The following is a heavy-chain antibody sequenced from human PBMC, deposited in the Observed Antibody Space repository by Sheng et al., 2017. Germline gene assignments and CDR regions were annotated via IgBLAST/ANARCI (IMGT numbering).Heavy chain of an antibody. Sequence: QVQLVESGGGVVQPGRSLRLSCAASGFTFSSYGMHWVRQAPGKGLEWVAVIWYDGSNKYYADSVKGRFTISRDNSKNTLYLQMNSLRAEDTAVYYCARDLWYSSSSNFDYWGQGTLVTVSS. CDR1: GFTFSSYG. J-gene: IGHJ4*02. V-gene: IGHV3-33*01. D-gene: IGHD6-13*01. CDR2: IWYDGSNK. CDR3: ARDLWYSSSSNFDY.